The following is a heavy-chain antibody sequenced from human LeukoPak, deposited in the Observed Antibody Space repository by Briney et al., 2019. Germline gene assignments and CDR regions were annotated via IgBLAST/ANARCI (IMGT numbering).Heavy chain of an antibody. CDR1: GGSISSYY. Sequence: PSETLSLTCTVSGGSISSYYWSWIRQPPGKGLERIGYIYYSGSTNYNPSLKSRVTISVDTSKNQFSLKLSSVTAADTAVYYCARGQAFYYGSGSYPYWGQGTLVTVSS. CDR2: IYYSGST. CDR3: ARGQAFYYGSGSYPY. D-gene: IGHD3-10*01. V-gene: IGHV4-59*12. J-gene: IGHJ4*02.